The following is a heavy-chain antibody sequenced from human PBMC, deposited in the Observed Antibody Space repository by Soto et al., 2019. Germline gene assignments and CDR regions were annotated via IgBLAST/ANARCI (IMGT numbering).Heavy chain of an antibody. CDR1: GFTFSSYG. CDR3: ARAGISQAAAGSLDCCPIDS. CDR2: ISGSGGST. J-gene: IGHJ4*02. Sequence: GGSLRLSCAASGFTFSSYGMSWVRQAPGKGLEWVSGISGSGGSTYYADSVKGRFTISRDSPKNTLYLQMNSLRAEDTAVYYCARAGISQAAAGSLDCCPIDSWGQGTLVTV. V-gene: IGHV3-23*01. D-gene: IGHD6-13*01.